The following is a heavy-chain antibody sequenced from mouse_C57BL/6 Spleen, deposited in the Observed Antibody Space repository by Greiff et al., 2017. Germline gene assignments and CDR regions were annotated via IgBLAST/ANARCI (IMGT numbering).Heavy chain of an antibody. D-gene: IGHD1-1*01. J-gene: IGHJ3*01. Sequence: VQLQQSGPGLVQPSQSLSITCTVSGFSLTSYGVHWVRQSPGKGLEWLGVLWSGGSTDYNAAFISRLSISKDKSKSRVFFKMNSLQADDTAIYYCARGTTVVRRTWFAYWGQGTLVTVSA. V-gene: IGHV2-2*01. CDR1: GFSLTSYG. CDR3: ARGTTVVRRTWFAY. CDR2: LWSGGST.